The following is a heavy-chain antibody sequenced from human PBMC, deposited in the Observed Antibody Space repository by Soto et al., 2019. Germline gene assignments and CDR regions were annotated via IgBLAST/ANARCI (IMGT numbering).Heavy chain of an antibody. D-gene: IGHD6-13*01. CDR2: IYYSGST. CDR1: GGSISSSSYY. Sequence: SETLSLTCTVSGGSISSSSYYWGWIRQPPGKGLEWIGSIYYSGSTYYNPSLKSRVTISVDTSKNQFSLKLSSVTAADTAVYYYARHGAAAGTNWFDPWGQGTLVTVSS. V-gene: IGHV4-39*01. CDR3: ARHGAAAGTNWFDP. J-gene: IGHJ5*02.